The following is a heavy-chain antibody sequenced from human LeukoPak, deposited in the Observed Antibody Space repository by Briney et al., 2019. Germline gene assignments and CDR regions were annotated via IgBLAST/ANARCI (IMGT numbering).Heavy chain of an antibody. CDR2: ISYDTRSD. CDR1: EFTFSSHG. J-gene: IGHJ4*02. D-gene: IGHD6-13*01. V-gene: IGHV3-30*18. CDR3: AKDRLAADDY. Sequence: PGGSLRLSCVASEFTFSSHGMHWVRQAPGKGLEWVAVISYDTRSDYHVDSVKGRFTISRDNSKNTLCLQMNSLRAEDTAVYYCAKDRLAADDYWGQGTLVTVSS.